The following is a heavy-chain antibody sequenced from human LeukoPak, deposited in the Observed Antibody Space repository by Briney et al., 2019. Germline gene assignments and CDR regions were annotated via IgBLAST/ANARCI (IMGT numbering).Heavy chain of an antibody. J-gene: IGHJ6*02. V-gene: IGHV1-24*01. CDR1: GYTLTELS. CDR3: AREDTAMANYYYYGMDV. CDR2: FDPEDGET. Sequence: ASVKVSCKVSGYTLTELSMHWVRQAPGKGLEWMGGFDPEDGETIYAQKFQGRVTMTEDTSTDTAYMELRSLRSDDTAVYYCAREDTAMANYYYYGMDVWGQGTTVTVSS. D-gene: IGHD5-18*01.